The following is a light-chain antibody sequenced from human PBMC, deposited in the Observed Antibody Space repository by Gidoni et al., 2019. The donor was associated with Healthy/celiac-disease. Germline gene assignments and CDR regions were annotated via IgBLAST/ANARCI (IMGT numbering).Light chain of an antibody. V-gene: IGLV1-47*01. CDR2: RNN. CDR3: TAWDDSLSGPV. J-gene: IGLJ2*01. CDR1: SSNIGSNY. Sequence: QSVLTHPPSSSGPPGQRVTISCSGSSSNIGSNYVYWYQQLPGTAPKLLIYRNNQRPSGVPDRLSGSKSGTSASLAISGLRSEDEADYYCTAWDDSLSGPVFGGGTKLTVL.